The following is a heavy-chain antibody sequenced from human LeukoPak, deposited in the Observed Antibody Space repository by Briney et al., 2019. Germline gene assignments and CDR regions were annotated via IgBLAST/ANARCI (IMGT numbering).Heavy chain of an antibody. CDR3: ARDSSVYL. V-gene: IGHV3-48*02. D-gene: IGHD5/OR15-5a*01. Sequence: GGSLRLSCAASGFTFSIYSMYRVRRAPGKGLEWVSYISSSSSNINYADSVKGRFTIARDNAKNSLYLQMNSLRDEDTAVYYCARDSSVYLCGRGTLVTVSS. CDR2: ISSSSSNI. J-gene: IGHJ2*01. CDR1: GFTFSIYS.